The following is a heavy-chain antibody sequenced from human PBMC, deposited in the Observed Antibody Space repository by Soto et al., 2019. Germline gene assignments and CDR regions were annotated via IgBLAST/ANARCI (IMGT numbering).Heavy chain of an antibody. CDR2: ISQSGSSK. D-gene: IGHD2-21*01. J-gene: IGHJ6*02. V-gene: IGHV3-48*03. CDR1: GFTFSGDG. CDR3: ARETFVVVSATVQYFFGMDV. Sequence: PGGSLRLSCAASGFTFSGDGMNWVRQAPGKGLEWISYISQSGSSKYYADSVRGRFTISRDNAKNSLYLQMNSLRGDDSAVYFCARETFVVVSATVQYFFGMDVWGQGTTVTVSS.